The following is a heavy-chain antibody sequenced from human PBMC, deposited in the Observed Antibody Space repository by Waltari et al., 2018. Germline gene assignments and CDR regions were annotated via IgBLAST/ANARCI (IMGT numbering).Heavy chain of an antibody. CDR2: IYSGGST. CDR3: AKDETPYN. Sequence: EVQLLESGGGLVQPGGSLGLSCAASGFTFSSYAMSWVRQAPGKGLEWVSVIYSGGSTYYADSVKGRFTISRDNSKNTLYLQMNSLRAEDTAVYYCAKDETPYNWGQGTLVTVSS. CDR1: GFTFSSYA. V-gene: IGHV3-23*03. J-gene: IGHJ4*02.